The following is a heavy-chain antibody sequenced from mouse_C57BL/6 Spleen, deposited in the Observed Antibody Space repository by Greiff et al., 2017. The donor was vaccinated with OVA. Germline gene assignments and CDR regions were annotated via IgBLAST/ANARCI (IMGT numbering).Heavy chain of an antibody. CDR1: GYTFTDYE. CDR2: IDPETGGT. V-gene: IGHV1-15*01. J-gene: IGHJ3*01. Sequence: VQLQQSGAELVRPGASVTLSCKASGYTFTDYEMHWVKQTPVHGLEWIGAIDPETGGTAYNQKFKGKAILTADKSSSTAYMDLRSLTSEDSAVYYCTRPLFAYWGQGTLVTVSA. CDR3: TRPLFAY.